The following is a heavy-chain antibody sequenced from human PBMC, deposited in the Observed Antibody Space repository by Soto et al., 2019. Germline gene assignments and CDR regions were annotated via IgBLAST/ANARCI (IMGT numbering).Heavy chain of an antibody. V-gene: IGHV1-18*01. D-gene: IGHD6-19*01. CDR2: ISAYNGNT. Sequence: QVQLVQSGAEVKKPGASVKVSCRASGYTFTSYVISWVRQAPAQGLEWMGWISAYNGNTNFAQKLQGRVTMTTDTSPSTADMERRSLRSDDTAVYYCARVVATVAGPYGMDVWGQGTTVTVSS. J-gene: IGHJ6*02. CDR1: GYTFTSYV. CDR3: ARVVATVAGPYGMDV.